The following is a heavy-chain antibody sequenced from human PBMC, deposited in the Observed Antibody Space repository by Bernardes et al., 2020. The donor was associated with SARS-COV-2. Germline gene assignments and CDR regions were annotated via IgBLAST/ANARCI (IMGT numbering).Heavy chain of an antibody. CDR1: GYTFTAYY. CDR3: ARAPHVETLFRMVMAINGAFDL. V-gene: IGHV1-18*04. D-gene: IGHD3-3*01. Sequence: ASAKVFCKASGYTFTAYYMHWVRQAPGQGLEWMGWISANNGTTHYVQKFQGRVTLTTDTSTSTANMELRSLRFDDTAVYYCARAPHVETLFRMVMAINGAFDLWGQGTTITVSS. J-gene: IGHJ3*01. CDR2: ISANNGTT.